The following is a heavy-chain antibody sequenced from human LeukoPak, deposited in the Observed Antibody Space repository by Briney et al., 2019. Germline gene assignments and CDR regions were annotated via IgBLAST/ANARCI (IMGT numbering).Heavy chain of an antibody. CDR1: GFTFSSYA. V-gene: IGHV3-30*04. Sequence: PGGSLRLSCAASGFTFSSYAMHWVRQAPGKGLEWVAVISYDGSNKYYADSVKGRFTISRDNSKNTLYLQMNSLRAEDTAVYYCARQGADSGMDYWGQGTLVTVSS. CDR2: ISYDGSNK. CDR3: ARQGADSGMDY. D-gene: IGHD6-25*01. J-gene: IGHJ4*02.